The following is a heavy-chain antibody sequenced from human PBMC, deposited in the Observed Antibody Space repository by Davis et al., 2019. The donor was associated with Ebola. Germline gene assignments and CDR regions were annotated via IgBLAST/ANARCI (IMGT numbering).Heavy chain of an antibody. J-gene: IGHJ2*01. D-gene: IGHD3-10*01. CDR1: GGSSSGYY. Sequence: MPSETLSPTCAVYGGSSSGYYWSWIRQLPGKGLEWIGEINHSGSTNYNPSLKSRVTISVDTSKNQFSLKLSSVTAADTAVYYCARVGSSYFDLWGRGTLVTVSS. CDR3: ARVGSSYFDL. V-gene: IGHV4-34*01. CDR2: INHSGST.